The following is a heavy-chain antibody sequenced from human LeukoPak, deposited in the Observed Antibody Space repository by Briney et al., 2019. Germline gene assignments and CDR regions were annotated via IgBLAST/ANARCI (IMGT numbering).Heavy chain of an antibody. V-gene: IGHV4-39*07. Sequence: SETLSLTCTVSGGSISSSSYYWGWIRQPPGKGLEWIGSIYYSGSTYYNPSLKSRVTMSVDTSKNQFSLKLTSVTAADTAVYYCARGIAVAGTYYYGMDVWGKGTTVTVSS. CDR3: ARGIAVAGTYYYGMDV. CDR2: IYYSGST. J-gene: IGHJ6*04. CDR1: GGSISSSSYY. D-gene: IGHD6-19*01.